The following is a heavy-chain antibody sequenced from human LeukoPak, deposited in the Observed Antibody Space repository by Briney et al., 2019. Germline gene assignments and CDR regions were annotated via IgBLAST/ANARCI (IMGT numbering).Heavy chain of an antibody. J-gene: IGHJ4*02. Sequence: SETLSLTCTVSGGSISSYYWSWIRQPPGKGLEWIGYIYYSGSTNYNPSLKSRVTISVDTSKNQFSLKLSSVTAADTAVYYCASSGYSSGWYYFDYWGQGTLVTVSS. CDR1: GGSISSYY. V-gene: IGHV4-59*01. CDR2: IYYSGST. CDR3: ASSGYSSGWYYFDY. D-gene: IGHD6-13*01.